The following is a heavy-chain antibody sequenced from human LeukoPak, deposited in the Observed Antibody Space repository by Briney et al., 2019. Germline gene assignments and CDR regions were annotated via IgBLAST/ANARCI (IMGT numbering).Heavy chain of an antibody. J-gene: IGHJ4*02. CDR2: MYHSGST. V-gene: IGHV4-30-2*01. CDR1: GVSISGGDNS. Sequence: SETLSLTCAVSGVSISGGDNSWSWIRQPPGKGLEWIGYMYHSGSTYNNPSIKSRVIISLDRSNNQFFLKLMSVTAADTAVDYCARAPGYYGSRSPYFDSWGQGTLVTVSS. D-gene: IGHD3-10*01. CDR3: ARAPGYYGSRSPYFDS.